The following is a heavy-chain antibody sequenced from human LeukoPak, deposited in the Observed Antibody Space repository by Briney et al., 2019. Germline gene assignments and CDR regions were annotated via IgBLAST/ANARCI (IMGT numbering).Heavy chain of an antibody. CDR1: GFTFSSYA. J-gene: IGHJ4*02. D-gene: IGHD6-13*01. V-gene: IGHV3-23*01. Sequence: PGGSLRLSCAASGFTFSSYAMSWVRQAPGKGLEWVSGISDSGGSTYYAASVKGRFTISRDNSKNTLYLQMNSLRAEDTAVYYCAKAYSSSWYHYFDYWGQGTLVTVSS. CDR3: AKAYSSSWYHYFDY. CDR2: ISDSGGST.